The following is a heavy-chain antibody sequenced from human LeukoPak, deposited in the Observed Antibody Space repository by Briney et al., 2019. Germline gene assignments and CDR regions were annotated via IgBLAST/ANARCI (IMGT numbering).Heavy chain of an antibody. Sequence: SGGSLRLSCAASGFTFSSYWMSWVRQAPGKGLEWVANIKQDGSEKYYVDSVKGRFTISRDNAKNSLYLQMNSLRPEDTAVYYCARGSQSGLYAPDIDYWGQGTLVTVSS. D-gene: IGHD2-8*01. CDR2: IKQDGSEK. J-gene: IGHJ4*02. CDR1: GFTFSSYW. V-gene: IGHV3-7*01. CDR3: ARGSQSGLYAPDIDY.